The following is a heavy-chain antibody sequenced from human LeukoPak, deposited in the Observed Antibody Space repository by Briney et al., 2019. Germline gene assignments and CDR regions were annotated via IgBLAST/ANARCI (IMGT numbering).Heavy chain of an antibody. CDR2: IIPIFGTA. V-gene: IGHV1-69*05. D-gene: IGHD3-16*01. Sequence: ASVKVSCKASGGTFSSYAISWVRQAPGQGLEWMGGIIPIFGTANYAQKFQGRVTITTDESTSTAYMELSSLRSEDTAVYYCARLGENVRATNVDYWGQGTLVTVSS. CDR1: GGTFSSYA. CDR3: ARLGENVRATNVDY. J-gene: IGHJ4*02.